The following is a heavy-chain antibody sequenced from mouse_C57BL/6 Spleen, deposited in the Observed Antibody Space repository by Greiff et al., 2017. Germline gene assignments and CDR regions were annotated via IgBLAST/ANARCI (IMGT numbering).Heavy chain of an antibody. CDR3: ATDSDYYGSRNYAMDY. Sequence: VQLQQSGAELMKPGASVKLSCKATGYTFTGYWIEWVKQRPGHGLEWIGEILPGSGSTNYNEKFKGKATFTADTSSNTAYMQLSSLTTEDSAIYYCATDSDYYGSRNYAMDYWGQGTSVTVSS. J-gene: IGHJ4*01. D-gene: IGHD1-1*01. CDR2: ILPGSGST. V-gene: IGHV1-9*01. CDR1: GYTFTGYW.